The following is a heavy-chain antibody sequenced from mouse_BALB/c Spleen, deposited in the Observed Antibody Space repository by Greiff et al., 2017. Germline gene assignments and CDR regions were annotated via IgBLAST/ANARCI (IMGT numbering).Heavy chain of an antibody. V-gene: IGHV6-6*02. J-gene: IGHJ3*01. CDR2: IRLKSNNSAT. D-gene: IGHD1-1*01. Sequence: EVMLVESGGGLVQPGGSMKLSCVAPGFTFSNYWTNWVRQSLEKGLEWVAEIRLKSNNSATHYAESVKGRFTISRDDSKSSVYLQMNNLRAEDTGIYYCTWPLYYYGSSEGFAYWGQGTMVTVSA. CDR3: TWPLYYYGSSEGFAY. CDR1: GFTFSNYW.